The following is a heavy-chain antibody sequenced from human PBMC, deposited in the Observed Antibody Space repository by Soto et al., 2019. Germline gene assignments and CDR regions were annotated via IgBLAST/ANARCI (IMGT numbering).Heavy chain of an antibody. V-gene: IGHV1-18*01. CDR2: ISTYSGDT. CDR3: ARHHGPTTSETWFDP. D-gene: IGHD5-12*01. J-gene: IGHJ5*02. Sequence: QVHLVQSGVEVKTPGASVKVSCQASGYTFFTYDISWVRQAPGQGLEWMGWISTYSGDTKYAQKFQGRVNMTTDTSTTTAYLELRSLSSDDTAVYYCARHHGPTTSETWFDPWGQGTLVTVSS. CDR1: GYTFFTYD.